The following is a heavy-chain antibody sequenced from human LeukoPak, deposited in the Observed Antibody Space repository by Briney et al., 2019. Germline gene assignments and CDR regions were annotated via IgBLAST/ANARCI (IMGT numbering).Heavy chain of an antibody. D-gene: IGHD6-13*01. Sequence: GRSLRLSCAASGFTFDDYAMPWVRQAPGKGLEWVSGISWNSGSIGYADSVKGRFTISRDNAKNSLYLQMNSLRAEDTALYYCAKGRTPGAAAGIAFDYWGQGTLVTVSS. CDR1: GFTFDDYA. CDR2: ISWNSGSI. CDR3: AKGRTPGAAAGIAFDY. V-gene: IGHV3-9*01. J-gene: IGHJ4*02.